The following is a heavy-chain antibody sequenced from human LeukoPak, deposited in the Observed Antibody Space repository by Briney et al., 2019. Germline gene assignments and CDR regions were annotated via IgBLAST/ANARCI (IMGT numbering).Heavy chain of an antibody. J-gene: IGHJ5*02. CDR2: ISYSGST. CDR3: AREGTAGTNLNWFDP. Sequence: SETLSLTCTVSGGSISSYYWSWIRQPPGKGLEWIGYISYSGSTNFNPSPKSRVTISVDTSKNQFSLKLSSVTAADTAVYYCAREGTAGTNLNWFDPWGQGTLVTVSS. D-gene: IGHD1-1*01. CDR1: GGSISSYY. V-gene: IGHV4-59*01.